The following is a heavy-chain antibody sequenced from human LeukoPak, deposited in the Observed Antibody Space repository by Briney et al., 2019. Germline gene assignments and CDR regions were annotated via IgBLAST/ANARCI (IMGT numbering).Heavy chain of an antibody. D-gene: IGHD5-18*01. J-gene: IGHJ4*02. Sequence: SEPPSLTCTVSGGSISNYYWTWIRQPPGKGLEWIAYVYYSGSTNYNPSLKSRVSISVDTSKNQFSLKLSSVTAADTAVYYCAGGRVWLAFDSWGQGTLLTVSS. CDR2: VYYSGST. V-gene: IGHV4-59*01. CDR1: GGSISNYY. CDR3: AGGRVWLAFDS.